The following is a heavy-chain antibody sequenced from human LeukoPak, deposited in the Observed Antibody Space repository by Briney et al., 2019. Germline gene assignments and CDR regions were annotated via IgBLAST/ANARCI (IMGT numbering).Heavy chain of an antibody. D-gene: IGHD3-22*01. Sequence: ASVKVSCKASGGTFSSYAISWVRQAPGQGLEWMGGIIPIFGTANYAQKFQGRVTITADESTSTAYMELSSLRSEDTAVYYCARVKDYYYDSSGYYFDYWGQGTLVTVSS. CDR3: ARVKDYYYDSSGYYFDY. J-gene: IGHJ4*02. CDR2: IIPIFGTA. V-gene: IGHV1-69*13. CDR1: GGTFSSYA.